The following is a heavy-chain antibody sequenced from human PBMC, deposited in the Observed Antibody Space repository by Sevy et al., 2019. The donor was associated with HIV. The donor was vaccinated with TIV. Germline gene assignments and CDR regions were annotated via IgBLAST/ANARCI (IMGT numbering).Heavy chain of an antibody. J-gene: IGHJ4*02. CDR2: INPSGVGT. CDR1: GYTFTSYY. V-gene: IGHV1-46*01. Sequence: ASVKVSCKASGYTFTSYYIHWVRQAPGQGLECMGIINPSGVGTNYAQKFQGRVTFTRDTSTSTVYMELSSLRAEDTAVYYCARVESCGGDCYYSDYWGQGTQVTVSS. CDR3: ARVESCGGDCYYSDY. D-gene: IGHD2-21*02.